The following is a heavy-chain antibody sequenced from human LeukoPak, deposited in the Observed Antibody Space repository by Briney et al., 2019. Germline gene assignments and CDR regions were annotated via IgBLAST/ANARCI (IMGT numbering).Heavy chain of an antibody. CDR3: AREGSATARPFVSNDY. Sequence: SETLSLTCTVSGGSINSGSYYWSWIRQPAGKGLEWIGRIHTSGNSDYNPSLKSRVTMSVDTSKNQFSLKLSSVTAADAAVYYCAREGSATARPFVSNDYWGQGTLVTVSS. D-gene: IGHD6-6*01. CDR1: GGSINSGSYY. V-gene: IGHV4-61*02. J-gene: IGHJ4*02. CDR2: IHTSGNS.